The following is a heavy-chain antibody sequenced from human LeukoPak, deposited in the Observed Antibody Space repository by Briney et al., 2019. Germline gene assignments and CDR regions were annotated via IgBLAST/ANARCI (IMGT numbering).Heavy chain of an antibody. J-gene: IGHJ6*02. Sequence: SETLSLTCTVSGVSVSSGSYYWSWIRQPPGKGLEWIGYIYYSGSTNYNPSFKSRVTISVDTSKSQFSLKLSSVTAADTAVYYCARIGGITIFGVVMTPYYYYGMDVWGQGTTVTVSS. CDR3: ARIGGITIFGVVMTPYYYYGMDV. CDR2: IYYSGST. V-gene: IGHV4-61*01. CDR1: GVSVSSGSYY. D-gene: IGHD3-3*01.